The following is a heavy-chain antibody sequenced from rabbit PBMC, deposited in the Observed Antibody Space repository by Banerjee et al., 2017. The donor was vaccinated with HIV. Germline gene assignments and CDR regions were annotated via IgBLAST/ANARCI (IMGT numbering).Heavy chain of an antibody. D-gene: IGHD2-1*01. Sequence: QEQLVESGGGLVQPGASLTLTCTASGFSFSSGYWICWVRQAPGKGLEWIGCIGAGSGTTYYASWAKGRFTISSHNAQNTLYLQLNSLTAADTATYFCARDDYGDYDYFDFWGPGTLVTVS. V-gene: IGHV1S45*01. CDR1: GFSFSSGYW. CDR3: ARDDYGDYDYFDF. CDR2: IGAGSGTT. J-gene: IGHJ6*01.